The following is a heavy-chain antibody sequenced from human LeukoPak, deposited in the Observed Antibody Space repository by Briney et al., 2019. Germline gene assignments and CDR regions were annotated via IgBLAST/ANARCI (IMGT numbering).Heavy chain of an antibody. CDR3: ARLAVDCSGGSCYLARCIDY. CDR2: IYYSGST. CDR1: GGSISSYY. D-gene: IGHD2-15*01. J-gene: IGHJ4*02. V-gene: IGHV4-59*08. Sequence: SETLSLTCTVSGGSISSYYWSWIRQPPGKGLEWIGYIYYSGSTNYNPSLKSRVTISADTSKNQFSLKLSSVTAADTAVYYCARLAVDCSGGSCYLARCIDYWGQGTLVTVSS.